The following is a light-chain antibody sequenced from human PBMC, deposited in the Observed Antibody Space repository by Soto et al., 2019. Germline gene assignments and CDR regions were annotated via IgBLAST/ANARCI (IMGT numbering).Light chain of an antibody. V-gene: IGKV3-15*01. CDR1: QSVSSY. CDR3: QRYNNWPLT. Sequence: EIVWTQSPATLSSSPGERATLSCRASQSVSSYLAWYQQKPGQAPRLLIYDASTRATGIPARFSGSGSGTEFTLSMNSLQSEDFAIYYCQRYNNWPLTFGGGTKVDIK. CDR2: DAS. J-gene: IGKJ4*01.